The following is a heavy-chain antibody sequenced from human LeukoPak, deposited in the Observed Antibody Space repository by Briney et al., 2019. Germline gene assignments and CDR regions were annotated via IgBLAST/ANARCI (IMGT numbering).Heavy chain of an antibody. D-gene: IGHD6-6*01. V-gene: IGHV3-30*02. CDR2: IRYDGSNK. J-gene: IGHJ4*02. CDR1: GSIFSNYA. Sequence: GGSLRLSCAASGSIFSNYAMPWVRQAPGKGLEWVTFIRYDGSNKYYAESVKGRFTISRDNSKNTLYLQMNSLRAEDTAVYYCAKAIHSSSSGVVDYWGQGTLVTVSS. CDR3: AKAIHSSSSGVVDY.